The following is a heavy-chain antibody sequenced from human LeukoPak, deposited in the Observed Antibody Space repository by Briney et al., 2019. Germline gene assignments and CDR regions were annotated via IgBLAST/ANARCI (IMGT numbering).Heavy chain of an antibody. J-gene: IGHJ4*02. CDR3: AKEGLSIVVVAAAPFDY. CDR2: ISGSGGNT. V-gene: IGHV3-23*01. D-gene: IGHD2-2*01. Sequence: PGGSLRLSCAASGFTFSSYAMSWVRQGPGKGLEWVSAISGSGGNTYYADSVKGRFTISRDNSKNTLYLQMSSLRAEDTAVYYCAKEGLSIVVVAAAPFDYWGQGTLVTVSS. CDR1: GFTFSSYA.